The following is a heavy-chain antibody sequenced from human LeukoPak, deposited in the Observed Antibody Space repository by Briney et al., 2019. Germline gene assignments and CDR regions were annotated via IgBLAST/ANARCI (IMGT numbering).Heavy chain of an antibody. V-gene: IGHV4-59*01. CDR2: IYYSGST. CDR3: ARGRGYSGLNWFDP. D-gene: IGHD5-12*01. Sequence: SETLSLTCTVSGGSISSYYWSWIRQPPGKGLEWIGYIYYSGSTNYNPSLKSRVTISVDTSKNQFSLKLSSVTAADTAVYYCARGRGYSGLNWFDPWGQGILVTVSS. J-gene: IGHJ5*02. CDR1: GGSISSYY.